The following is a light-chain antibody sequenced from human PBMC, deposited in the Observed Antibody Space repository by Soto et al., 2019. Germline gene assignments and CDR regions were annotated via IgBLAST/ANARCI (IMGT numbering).Light chain of an antibody. V-gene: IGKV3D-15*01. CDR1: QSVDTY. CDR3: QQYNNWPPRIT. CDR2: GAS. J-gene: IGKJ3*01. Sequence: EIVLTQSPASLSLSPGERATLSCRASQSVDTYLVWYQQKPGQAPRLLIFGASNRASGIPARFSGSGSGTEFTLTISSLQSEDFAVYYCQQYNNWPPRITFGPGTKVDIK.